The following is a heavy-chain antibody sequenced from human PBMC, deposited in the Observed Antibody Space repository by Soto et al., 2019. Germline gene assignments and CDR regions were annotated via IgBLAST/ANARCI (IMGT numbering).Heavy chain of an antibody. V-gene: IGHV3-23*01. CDR3: TKDWVDYDFWSGYSKNAGDAFDI. J-gene: IGHJ3*02. Sequence: GGSLRLSCAASGFTFSSYAMSWVRQAPGKGLEWVSAISGSGGSTYYADSVKGRFTIYRNNSKNTLYLQMNSLRAEDTAVYYCTKDWVDYDFWSGYSKNAGDAFDIWGQGTMVTVSS. CDR1: GFTFSSYA. D-gene: IGHD3-3*01. CDR2: ISGSGGST.